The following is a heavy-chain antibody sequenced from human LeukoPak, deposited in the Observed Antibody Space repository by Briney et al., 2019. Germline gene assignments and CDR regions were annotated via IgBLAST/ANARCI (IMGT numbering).Heavy chain of an antibody. CDR3: AKVKGGSGSYFDY. Sequence: GGSLRLSCAASGFTFDDYAMHWVRQAPGKGLEWVSGISWNSGSIGYADSVKGRFTISRDNAKNSLYLQMNSLRAEDTALYYCAKVKGGSGSYFDYWGQGTLVTVSS. V-gene: IGHV3-9*01. J-gene: IGHJ4*02. CDR2: ISWNSGSI. D-gene: IGHD3-10*01. CDR1: GFTFDDYA.